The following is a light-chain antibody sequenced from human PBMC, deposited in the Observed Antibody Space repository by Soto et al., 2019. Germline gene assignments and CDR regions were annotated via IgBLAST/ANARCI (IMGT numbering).Light chain of an antibody. CDR2: AAS. CDR3: QQSYSTPPYT. V-gene: IGKV1-39*01. CDR1: QSISSY. Sequence: DIQMTQSPSSLSASVGDRVTITCRASQSISSYLNWYQQKPGKAPKLLIYAASSLQSGVPSRFSGSGSWTDFTLTISSLQPEDFATYNCQQSYSTPPYTFGQGTKLEIK. J-gene: IGKJ2*01.